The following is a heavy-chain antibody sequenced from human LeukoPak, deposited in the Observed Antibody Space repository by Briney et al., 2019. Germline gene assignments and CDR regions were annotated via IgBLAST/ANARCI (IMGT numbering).Heavy chain of an antibody. CDR1: GFTFSSYG. CDR3: AKDGDIVSTILPDY. Sequence: GGSLRLSCAASGFTFSSYGMHWVRQAPGKGLGWVAVISYNGINAQYADSVKGRFTISRDSSKNTLFLQMNSLTTEDTAVYYCAKDGDIVSTILPDYWGQGTLVTVSS. V-gene: IGHV3-30*18. J-gene: IGHJ4*02. D-gene: IGHD5/OR15-5a*01. CDR2: ISYNGINA.